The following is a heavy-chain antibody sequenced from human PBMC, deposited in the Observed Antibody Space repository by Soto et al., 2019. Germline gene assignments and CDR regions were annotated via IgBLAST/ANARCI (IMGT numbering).Heavy chain of an antibody. CDR1: GYIFTSYG. Sequence: ASVKVSCKASGYIFTSYGINWVRQAPGQRLEWMGWINAGNGNTKYSQKFQGRVTITRDTSASTAYMELSSLRSEDTAVYYCAREFGSGSYYIWGQGTLVTVSS. CDR3: AREFGSGSYYI. J-gene: IGHJ4*02. CDR2: INAGNGNT. D-gene: IGHD3-10*01. V-gene: IGHV1-3*01.